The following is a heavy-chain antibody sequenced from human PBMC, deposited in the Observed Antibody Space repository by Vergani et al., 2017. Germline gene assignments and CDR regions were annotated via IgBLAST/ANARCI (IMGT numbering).Heavy chain of an antibody. Sequence: QVQLVQSGAEVKKPGASVKVSCKASGYTFTSYYMHWVRQAPGQGLEWMGIINPSGGSTSYAQKFQGRVTMTRDTSTSTVYMELSSLRSEDTAAYYCARASHSRAVDYWGQGTLVTVSS. V-gene: IGHV1-46*03. J-gene: IGHJ4*02. CDR3: ARASHSRAVDY. CDR2: INPSGGST. CDR1: GYTFTSYY. D-gene: IGHD6-13*01.